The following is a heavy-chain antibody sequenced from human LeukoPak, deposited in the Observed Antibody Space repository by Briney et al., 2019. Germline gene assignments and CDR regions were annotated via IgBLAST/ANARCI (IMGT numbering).Heavy chain of an antibody. V-gene: IGHV4-59*01. CDR1: NGSISNYF. CDR2: VHHSGTA. D-gene: IGHD3-22*01. CDR3: ASLGGYYESSSYSQLDAFDI. J-gene: IGHJ3*02. Sequence: PSETLSLTCTVSNGSISNYFWSWIRQPPGKGLEWIGYVHHSGTANYNPSLMSRVHISIDTSEYRLSLKLSSVTAADTALYYCASLGGYYESSSYSQLDAFDIWGQGTVVTVSS.